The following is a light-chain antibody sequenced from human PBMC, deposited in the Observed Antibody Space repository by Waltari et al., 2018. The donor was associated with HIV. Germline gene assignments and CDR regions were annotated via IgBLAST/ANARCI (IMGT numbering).Light chain of an antibody. CDR2: RNS. CDR3: AAWDDTLTGPHVV. Sequence: QSVLTQLPSASGTPGQRVPISCSGNSSNIGRNYVYWYPQLPGTAPKLLIYRNSQRPSGVPDRFSGSKSGTSAFLAISGLRSEDETDYYCAAWDDTLTGPHVVFGGGTKLTVL. J-gene: IGLJ2*01. V-gene: IGLV1-47*01. CDR1: SSNIGRNY.